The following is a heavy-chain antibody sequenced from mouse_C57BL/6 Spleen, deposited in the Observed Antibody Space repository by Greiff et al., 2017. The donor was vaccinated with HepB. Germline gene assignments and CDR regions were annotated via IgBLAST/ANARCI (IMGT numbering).Heavy chain of an antibody. J-gene: IGHJ4*01. CDR1: GYTFTDYN. CDR2: INPNNGGT. V-gene: IGHV1-18*01. CDR3: ARGAYYTAMDY. D-gene: IGHD2-12*01. Sequence: DVQLQESGPELVKPGASVKIPCKASGYTFTDYNMVWVKQSHGKSLEWIGDINPNNGGTIYNQKFKGKATLTVDKSSSTAYMELRSLTSEDTAVYYCARGAYYTAMDYWGQGTSVTVSS.